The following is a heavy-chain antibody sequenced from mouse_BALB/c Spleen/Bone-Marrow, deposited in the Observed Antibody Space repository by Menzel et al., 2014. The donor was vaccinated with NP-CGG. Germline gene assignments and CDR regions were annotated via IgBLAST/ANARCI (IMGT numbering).Heavy chain of an antibody. J-gene: IGHJ1*01. Sequence: EVQLQQSGAELVKPGASVKLSCTASGFNFNSYYMHWVRQRPGQGLEWIGEINPGNGNTKYNPKFQDKATITVDKSSNTASLQISSLISEDTAVYYCANYWYGGYFDYWGQGTTVTVSS. CDR3: ANYWYGGYFDY. D-gene: IGHD2-14*01. CDR1: GFNFNSYY. V-gene: IGHV14-3*02. CDR2: INPGNGNT.